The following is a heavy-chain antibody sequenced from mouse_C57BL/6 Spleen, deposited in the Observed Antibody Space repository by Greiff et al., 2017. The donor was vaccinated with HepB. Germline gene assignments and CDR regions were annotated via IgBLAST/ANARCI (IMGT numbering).Heavy chain of an antibody. CDR1: GFSLSTSGMG. CDR2: IYWDDDK. CDR3: ARGGGLYDSWFAY. D-gene: IGHD2-3*01. J-gene: IGHJ3*01. Sequence: QVQLKESGPGILQSSQTLSLTCSFSGFSLSTSGMGVSWIRQPSGKGLEWLAHIYWDDDKRYNPSLKIRLTISKDTSSNPVFLKSTSVDPADTATYYCARGGGLYDSWFAYWGQGTLVTVSA. V-gene: IGHV8-12*01.